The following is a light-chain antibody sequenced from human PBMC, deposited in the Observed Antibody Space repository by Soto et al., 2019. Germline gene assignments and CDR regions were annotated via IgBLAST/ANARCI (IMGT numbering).Light chain of an antibody. Sequence: QAVVTQPRSVSGTPGQSVTISCTGTSSDVGGYNYVSWYQQHPGKVPKVMIYDVTKRPSGVPDRFSGSKSGNTASLTISGLQAEDEADYYCCSYAGSYTPNVFGTGTKLTVL. CDR2: DVT. CDR1: SSDVGGYNY. J-gene: IGLJ1*01. V-gene: IGLV2-11*01. CDR3: CSYAGSYTPNV.